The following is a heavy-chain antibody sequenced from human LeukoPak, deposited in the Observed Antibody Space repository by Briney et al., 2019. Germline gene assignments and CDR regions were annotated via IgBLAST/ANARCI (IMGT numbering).Heavy chain of an antibody. CDR2: IYTSGST. J-gene: IGHJ6*03. CDR1: GGSISAYY. D-gene: IGHD1-26*01. CDR3: ARERNSGSYEYYYYYMDV. V-gene: IGHV4-4*07. Sequence: SETLSLTCTVSGGSISAYYWSWIRQPAGKGLEWIGRIYTSGSTNYNPSLKSRVTMSLDTSKNQFSLKLSSVTAADTAVYYCARERNSGSYEYYYYYMDVWGKGTTVTVSS.